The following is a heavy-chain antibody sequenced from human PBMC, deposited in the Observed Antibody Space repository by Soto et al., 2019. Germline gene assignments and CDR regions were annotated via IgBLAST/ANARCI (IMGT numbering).Heavy chain of an antibody. Sequence: SLRLSCAASGFTFSSYGMHWVRQAPGKGLEWVAVISYDGSNKYYPDSVKGRYTISRDNSKNTLYLQVNRLRAEHRPVYYWAKNELAYWGQGTLVTVSS. CDR1: GFTFSSYG. V-gene: IGHV3-30*18. D-gene: IGHD3-10*01. CDR3: AKNELAY. J-gene: IGHJ4*01. CDR2: ISYDGSNK.